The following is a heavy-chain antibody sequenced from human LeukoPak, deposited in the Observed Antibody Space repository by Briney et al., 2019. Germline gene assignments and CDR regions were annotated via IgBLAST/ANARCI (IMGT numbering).Heavy chain of an antibody. Sequence: GASVKVSCKASGYIFTGYYMHWVRQALGQGLEWMGWIYPNSGGTRYAQKFQGRVTMTRDTSISTAYMELSGLTSDDTAVFYCARDLATTSTWEFDYWGQGTLVSVSS. V-gene: IGHV1-2*02. J-gene: IGHJ4*02. CDR3: ARDLATTSTWEFDY. D-gene: IGHD1-26*01. CDR2: IYPNSGGT. CDR1: GYIFTGYY.